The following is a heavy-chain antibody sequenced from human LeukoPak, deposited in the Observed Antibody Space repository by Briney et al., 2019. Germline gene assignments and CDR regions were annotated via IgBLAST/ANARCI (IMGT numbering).Heavy chain of an antibody. CDR3: ARDGSLWFGELGHYYYYYGMDV. CDR2: ITRNQDFI. Sequence: SLRLSCAASGFSFDDYAMHWVRQAPGKGLEWVSGITRNQDFIVYADSVKGRFTISRDNAKNSLYLQMNSLRAEDTAVYYCARDGSLWFGELGHYYYYYGMDVWGQGTTVTVSS. D-gene: IGHD3-10*01. CDR1: GFSFDDYA. J-gene: IGHJ6*02. V-gene: IGHV3-9*01.